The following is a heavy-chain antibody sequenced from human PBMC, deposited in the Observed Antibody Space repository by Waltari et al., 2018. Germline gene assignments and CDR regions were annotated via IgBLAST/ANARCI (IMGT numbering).Heavy chain of an antibody. CDR2: IYYSWSN. D-gene: IGHD3-22*01. CDR1: GGSTSSSSYY. CDR3: ATRGIVVVPDAFDI. Sequence: QLQLQESGPGLVKPSETLSLTCTVSGGSTSSSSYYWGWIRQPPGKGLEWIGSIYYSWSNDYNPSLKSRGTMSGDTSKNQFSLKLSSVTTADTAVYYCATRGIVVVPDAFDIWGQGTMVTVSS. V-gene: IGHV4-39*01. J-gene: IGHJ3*02.